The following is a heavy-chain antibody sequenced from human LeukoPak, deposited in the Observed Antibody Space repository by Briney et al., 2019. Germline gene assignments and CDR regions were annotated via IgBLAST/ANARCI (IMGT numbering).Heavy chain of an antibody. D-gene: IGHD3-10*01. V-gene: IGHV1-2*02. CDR2: INPNSGGT. CDR3: ARDGRGGTHAFDI. Sequence: ASVKVSCKASGYTFTGYYMHWVRQAPGQGLEWMGWINPNSGGTNYAQKLQGRVTMTTDTSTSTAYMELRSLRSGDTAVYYCARDGRGGTHAFDIWGQGTMVTVSS. CDR1: GYTFTGYY. J-gene: IGHJ3*02.